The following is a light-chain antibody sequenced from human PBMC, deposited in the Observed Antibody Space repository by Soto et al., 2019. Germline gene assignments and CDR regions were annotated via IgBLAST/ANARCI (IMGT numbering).Light chain of an antibody. CDR3: TSHTATSPPVL. V-gene: IGLV2-14*03. CDR1: SSDVGAFNF. CDR2: DVR. Sequence: QSALTQPASVSGSPGQSITISCTGTSSDVGAFNFVSWYQQHPGKAPKLMIYDVRHRPSGVSDRFSGTKSGNTASLTIYGLQAGDEADYYCTSHTATSPPVLFGGGTKLTVL. J-gene: IGLJ2*01.